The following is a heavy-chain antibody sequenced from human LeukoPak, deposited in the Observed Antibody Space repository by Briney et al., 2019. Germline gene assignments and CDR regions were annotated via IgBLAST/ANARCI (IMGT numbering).Heavy chain of an antibody. Sequence: PGGSLRLSCAASGFTFSTYAMSWVRQAPGKGLEWVSTVSTSGGNTYYADSVKGRFTVSRDNSKNTQYLQMNSLRAEDTAIYYCLGYCSGGRCYSGGHWGQGTLVTVSS. J-gene: IGHJ4*02. CDR1: GFTFSTYA. CDR3: LGYCSGGRCYSGGH. CDR2: VSTSGGNT. V-gene: IGHV3-23*01. D-gene: IGHD2-15*01.